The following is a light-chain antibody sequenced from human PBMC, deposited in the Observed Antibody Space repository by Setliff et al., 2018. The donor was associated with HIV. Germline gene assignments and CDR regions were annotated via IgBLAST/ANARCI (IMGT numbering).Light chain of an antibody. CDR3: SSYTSSRTLG. V-gene: IGLV2-14*01. J-gene: IGLJ2*01. CDR2: EVS. CDR1: SSDVGGYNY. Sequence: QSALTQPASVSGSPGQSITIPCTGTSSDVGGYNYVSWYQQHPGKAPKLMIYEVSNRPSGVSNRFSGSKSGNTASLTISGLQAEDEADYYCSSYTSSRTLGFGGGTKVTVL.